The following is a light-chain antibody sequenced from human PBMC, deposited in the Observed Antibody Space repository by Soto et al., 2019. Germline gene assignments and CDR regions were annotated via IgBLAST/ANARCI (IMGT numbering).Light chain of an antibody. J-gene: IGKJ2*01. CDR1: QSFNSN. Sequence: EIVMTQSPATLSVSPGERATLSCRASQSFNSNLAWYQQKPGQAPSLLIYGASTRATGVPARFSGSGSGTEFTLTISSLQSEDFAVYYCQQYNNWPPYTFGQGTKLEIK. CDR2: GAS. CDR3: QQYNNWPPYT. V-gene: IGKV3-15*01.